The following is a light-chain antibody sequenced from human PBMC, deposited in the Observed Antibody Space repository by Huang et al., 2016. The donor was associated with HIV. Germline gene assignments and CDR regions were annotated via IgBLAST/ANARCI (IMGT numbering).Light chain of an antibody. V-gene: IGKV4-1*01. CDR2: WAS. CDR1: QSVFYSSNNKNY. J-gene: IGKJ2*01. CDR3: QQYYSTPYT. Sequence: DIVMTQSPDSLAVSLGERATIYCKSSQSVFYSSNNKNYLSWYQQKPGQPPKLLISWASPRESGVPDRFSGSGSGTDFTLTISSLQAEDVAVYYCQQYYSTPYTFGQGTKLEIK.